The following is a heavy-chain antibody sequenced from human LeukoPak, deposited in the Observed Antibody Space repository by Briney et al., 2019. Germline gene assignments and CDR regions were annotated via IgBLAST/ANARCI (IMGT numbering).Heavy chain of an antibody. CDR1: GFTFRSYW. V-gene: IGHV3-7*01. D-gene: IGHD3-10*01. Sequence: GGFLRLSRAGSGFTFRSYWMSWVRQAPGKGLEWVANINEDGSEKYYVDSVKGRFTISRDNAKNSLYLQMNSLRAEDAAVYYCARDYGGYWGQGTLVTVSS. J-gene: IGHJ4*02. CDR3: ARDYGGY. CDR2: INEDGSEK.